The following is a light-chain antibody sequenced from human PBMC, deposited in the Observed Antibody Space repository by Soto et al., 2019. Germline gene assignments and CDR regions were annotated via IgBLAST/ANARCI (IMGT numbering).Light chain of an antibody. V-gene: IGKV3-11*01. CDR1: QSVSGY. Sequence: EIVLTQSPATLSLSPGERATLSCRAGQSVSGYLAWYQQKPGQAPRLLIYDAYNRAPGIPARFSGSGSGTDYTLSISSLEPDDFAVYYCQQCSSWPNTFGRGTKLEIK. J-gene: IGKJ2*01. CDR2: DAY. CDR3: QQCSSWPNT.